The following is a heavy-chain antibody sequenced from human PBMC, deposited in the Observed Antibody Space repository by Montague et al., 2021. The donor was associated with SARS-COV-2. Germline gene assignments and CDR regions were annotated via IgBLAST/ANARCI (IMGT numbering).Heavy chain of an antibody. CDR1: GGSITGYY. CDR2: IYDGGAA. D-gene: IGHD4-23*01. CDR3: VRDHPYGGPRGAYDI. Sequence: SETLSLTCTVSGGSITGYYWSWLRRSPGKGLEWIAYIYDGGAANYNPSLGSRVTISTDTSTNQLSLKVNSVTAADTAGYYCVRDHPYGGPRGAYDIWGQGTVVTVSS. V-gene: IGHV4-59*01. J-gene: IGHJ3*02.